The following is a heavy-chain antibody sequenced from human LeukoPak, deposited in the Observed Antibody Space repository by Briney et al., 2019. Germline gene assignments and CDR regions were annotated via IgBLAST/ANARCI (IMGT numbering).Heavy chain of an antibody. CDR2: INSDGSIT. CDR3: ARDAVDTANAV. Sequence: GGSLRLSCAASGFTFTTYWMHWVRQAPGKGLVWVSHINSDGSITSYADSVKGRFTISGDNAKNTLYLQMNSLRAEDTAVYYCARDAVDTANAVWGQGTTVTVSS. V-gene: IGHV3-74*01. CDR1: GFTFTTYW. J-gene: IGHJ6*02. D-gene: IGHD5-18*01.